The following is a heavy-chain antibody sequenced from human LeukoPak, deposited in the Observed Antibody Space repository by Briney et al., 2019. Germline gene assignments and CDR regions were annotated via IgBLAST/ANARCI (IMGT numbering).Heavy chain of an antibody. CDR1: GGSFSGYY. V-gene: IGHV4-34*01. Sequence: PSETLSLTCAVYGGSFSGYYWSWIRQPPGKGLEWIGEINHSGSTNYNPSLKNRVTILVDTSKNQFSLKLSSVTAADMAVYYCAELYSSGPWGQGTLVTVSS. J-gene: IGHJ5*02. D-gene: IGHD3-22*01. CDR3: AELYSSGP. CDR2: INHSGST.